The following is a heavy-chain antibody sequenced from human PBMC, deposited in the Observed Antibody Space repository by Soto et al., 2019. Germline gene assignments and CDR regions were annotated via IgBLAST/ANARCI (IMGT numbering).Heavy chain of an antibody. CDR3: ARDGSGLRQWLANFDY. CDR1: GYTFTSYG. CDR2: ISAYNGNT. V-gene: IGHV1-18*01. D-gene: IGHD6-19*01. J-gene: IGHJ4*02. Sequence: QVQLVQSGAEVKKPGASVKVSCKASGYTFTSYGISWVRQAPGQGLEWMGWISAYNGNTNYAQHFQGRVTMTTDTSTSTAYVELRSLRSDDTAVYYCARDGSGLRQWLANFDYWCQGTLVTVSS.